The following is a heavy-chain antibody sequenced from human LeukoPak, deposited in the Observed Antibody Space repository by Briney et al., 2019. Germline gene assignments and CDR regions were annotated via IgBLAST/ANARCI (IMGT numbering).Heavy chain of an antibody. CDR3: ARVRYSGYDFGWFDP. Sequence: ASVKVSCKASGYTFTSYGISWVRQAPGQGLEWMGWINPNSGGTNYAQKFQGRVTMTRDTSISTAYMELSRLRSDDTAVYYCARVRYSGYDFGWFDPWGQGTLVTVSS. CDR2: INPNSGGT. J-gene: IGHJ5*02. V-gene: IGHV1-2*02. CDR1: GYTFTSYG. D-gene: IGHD5-12*01.